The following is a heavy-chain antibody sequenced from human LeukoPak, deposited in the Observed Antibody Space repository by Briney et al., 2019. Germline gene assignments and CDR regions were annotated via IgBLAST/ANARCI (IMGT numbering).Heavy chain of an antibody. CDR1: GGSFSGYY. CDR2: INHSGST. CDR3: ARLAD. J-gene: IGHJ4*02. V-gene: IGHV4-34*01. Sequence: PSETLSLTCAVYGGSFSGYYWSWIRQPPGKGLEWIGEINHSGSTNYNPSLKNRVTISVDTSKNQFSLKLSSVTAADTAVYYCARLADWGQGTLVTVSS.